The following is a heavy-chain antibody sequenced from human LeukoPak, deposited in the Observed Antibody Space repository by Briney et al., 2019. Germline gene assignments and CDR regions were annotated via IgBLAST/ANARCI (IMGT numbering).Heavy chain of an antibody. D-gene: IGHD3-22*01. CDR3: ARRLKSSGYYNWFDP. Sequence: TLSLTCTVSGGSISSSSYYWGWIRQPPGKALEWLALIYWDDDKHYSPSLKSRLTINKDTSKNQVVLTMTNMDPVDTATYYCARRLKSSGYYNWFDPWGQGILVTVSS. CDR1: GGSISSSSYY. J-gene: IGHJ5*02. CDR2: IYWDDDK. V-gene: IGHV2-5*02.